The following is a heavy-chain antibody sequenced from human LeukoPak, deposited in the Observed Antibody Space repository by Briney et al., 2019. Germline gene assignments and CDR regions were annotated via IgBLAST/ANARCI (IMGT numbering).Heavy chain of an antibody. CDR1: GGSISSSY. CDR3: ARGPGVRTLGFEY. V-gene: IGHV4-4*07. CDR2: IYTSGST. D-gene: IGHD1-14*01. J-gene: IGHJ4*02. Sequence: SETLSLTCTVSGGSISSSYWSWIRQPAGKGLEWIGRIYTSGSTNYNPSLKSRVTMSIDTSKNQFSLRLTSVTAADTAVYYCARGPGVRTLGFEYWGQGTLVTVSS.